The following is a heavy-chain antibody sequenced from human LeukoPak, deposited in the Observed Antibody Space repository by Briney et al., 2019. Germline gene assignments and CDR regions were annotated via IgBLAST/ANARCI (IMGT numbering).Heavy chain of an antibody. J-gene: IGHJ3*02. V-gene: IGHV3-64*01. CDR2: ISENGGRT. D-gene: IGHD3-16*01. Sequence: GGSLRLSCAASGFTLSSYWMHWVRQAPGKGLEYVSAISENGGRTYYANSVKGSFTNSRDNSKNTLYLQMDSLRAEDMAVYYCARDRVGGWAFDIWGQGTMVTVSS. CDR1: GFTLSSYW. CDR3: ARDRVGGWAFDI.